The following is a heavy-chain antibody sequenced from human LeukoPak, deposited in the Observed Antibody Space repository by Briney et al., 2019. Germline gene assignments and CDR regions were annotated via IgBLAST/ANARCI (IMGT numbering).Heavy chain of an antibody. D-gene: IGHD4-23*01. CDR3: ATDDQAVVTPV. J-gene: IGHJ4*02. V-gene: IGHV1-69*06. CDR1: GGTFSSYA. Sequence: SVKVSCKASGGTFSSYAISWVRQAPGQGLEWMGGIIPIFGTANYAQKFQGRVTMTEDTSTDTAYMELSSLRSEDTAVYYCATDDQAVVTPVWGQGTLITVSS. CDR2: IIPIFGTA.